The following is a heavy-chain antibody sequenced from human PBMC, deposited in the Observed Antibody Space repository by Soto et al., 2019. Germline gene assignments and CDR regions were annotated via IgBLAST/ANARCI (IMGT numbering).Heavy chain of an antibody. CDR2: INHSGST. V-gene: IGHV4-34*01. J-gene: IGHJ6*02. D-gene: IGHD6-19*01. CDR1: GGSFSGYY. Sequence: QVQLQQWGAGLLKPSETLSLTCAVYGGSFSGYYWSWIRQPPGRGLEWIGEINHSGSTKYNPSLQSRVTISVDTSKKQFSLKLSSVTAADTAVYFCARTGYSSGWAIYDYYYGMDVWGHGTTVTVSS. CDR3: ARTGYSSGWAIYDYYYGMDV.